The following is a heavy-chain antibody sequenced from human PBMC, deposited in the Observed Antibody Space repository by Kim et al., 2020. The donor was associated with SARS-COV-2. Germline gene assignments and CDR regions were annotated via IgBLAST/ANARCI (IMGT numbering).Heavy chain of an antibody. D-gene: IGHD3-3*01. CDR3: VKVVRGTYYDFWSGYFDY. V-gene: IGHV3-64D*06. Sequence: KGRFTISRDNSKNTLYLQMSSLRAEDTAVYYCVKVVRGTYYDFWSGYFDYWGQGTLVTVSS. J-gene: IGHJ4*02.